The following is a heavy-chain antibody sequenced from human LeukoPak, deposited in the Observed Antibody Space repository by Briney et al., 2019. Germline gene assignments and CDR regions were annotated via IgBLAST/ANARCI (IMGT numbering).Heavy chain of an antibody. CDR2: FDPEDGET. V-gene: IGHV1-24*01. D-gene: IGHD6-19*01. Sequence: ASVKVSCKVSGYTLTELSMHWVRQAPGKGLEWMGGFDPEDGETIYAQKFQGRVTMTEDTSTDTAYMELSSLRSEDTAVYYCATSSSIAVAPRYFDYWGQGTLSPSPQ. CDR1: GYTLTELS. CDR3: ATSSSIAVAPRYFDY. J-gene: IGHJ4*02.